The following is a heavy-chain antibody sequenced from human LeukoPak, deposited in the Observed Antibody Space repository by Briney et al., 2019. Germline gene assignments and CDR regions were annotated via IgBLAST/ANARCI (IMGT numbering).Heavy chain of an antibody. J-gene: IGHJ6*03. Sequence: GGSLRLSCAASGFTFSSYGMSWVRQAPGKGLEWVSAISGSGGSTYYADSVKGRFTISRDNSKNTLYLQMNSLRAEDTAVYYCAKVGDYYYYYYMDVWGKGTTVTISS. D-gene: IGHD3-3*01. V-gene: IGHV3-23*01. CDR2: ISGSGGST. CDR3: AKVGDYYYYYYMDV. CDR1: GFTFSSYG.